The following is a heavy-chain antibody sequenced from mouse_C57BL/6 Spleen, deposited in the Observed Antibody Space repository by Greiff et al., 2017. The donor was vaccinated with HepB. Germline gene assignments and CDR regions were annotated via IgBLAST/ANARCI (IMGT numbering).Heavy chain of an antibody. D-gene: IGHD2-3*01. CDR3: TTVDGYYVGFAY. CDR1: GFNIKDDY. V-gene: IGHV14-4*01. CDR2: IDPENGDT. Sequence: VQLQQSGAELVRPGASVKLSCTASGFNIKDDYMHWVKQRPEQGLEWIGWIDPENGDTEYASKFQGKATNTADTSSNTAYRQLSSLTSEDTAVYYCTTVDGYYVGFAYWGQGTLVTVSA. J-gene: IGHJ3*01.